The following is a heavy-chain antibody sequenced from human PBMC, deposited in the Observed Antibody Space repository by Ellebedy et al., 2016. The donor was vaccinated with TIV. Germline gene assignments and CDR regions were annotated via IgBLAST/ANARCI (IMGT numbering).Heavy chain of an antibody. CDR3: ASGVLTTVTTGEDF. J-gene: IGHJ4*02. Sequence: GGSLRLSXAVSGFTFSNYWMHWVRQAPGKGLVWVSRINNDGSNTSYADSVKGRFTISRDNARNTLYLQMNSLRAEDTAVYYCASGVLTTVTTGEDFWGQGTLVTVSS. V-gene: IGHV3-74*01. CDR1: GFTFSNYW. CDR2: INNDGSNT. D-gene: IGHD4-17*01.